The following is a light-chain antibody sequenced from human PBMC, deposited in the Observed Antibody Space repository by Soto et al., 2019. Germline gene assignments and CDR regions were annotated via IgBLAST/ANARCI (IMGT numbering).Light chain of an antibody. CDR1: SSDVGSYNY. J-gene: IGLJ1*01. CDR3: SSYTSSSTL. CDR2: EVS. Sequence: QSVLTQPASVSGSPGQSITISCTGTSSDVGSYNYVSWYQQHPGKAPKLMIYEVSDRPSGISSRFSGSKSGNTASLTIYGLNTEDEADYYCSSYTSSSTLFGTGTKVTVL. V-gene: IGLV2-14*01.